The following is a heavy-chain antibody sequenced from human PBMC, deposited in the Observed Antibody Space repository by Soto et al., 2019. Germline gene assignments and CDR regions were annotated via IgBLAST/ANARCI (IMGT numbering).Heavy chain of an antibody. CDR1: GYTFTSYG. Sequence: ASVKVSCKASGYTFTSYGISWVRQAPGQGLEWMGWISAYNGNTNYAQKLQGRVTMTTDTSTSTAYMELRSLRSDDTAVYYCARYLREYDYIWGSYRSRTSRSFDYWGQGTLVTVSS. CDR3: ARYLREYDYIWGSYRSRTSRSFDY. D-gene: IGHD3-16*02. V-gene: IGHV1-18*01. CDR2: ISAYNGNT. J-gene: IGHJ4*02.